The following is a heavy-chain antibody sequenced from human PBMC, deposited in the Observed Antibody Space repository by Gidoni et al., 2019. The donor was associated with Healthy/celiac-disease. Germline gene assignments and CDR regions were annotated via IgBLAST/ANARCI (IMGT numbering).Heavy chain of an antibody. J-gene: IGHJ5*02. V-gene: IGHV3-74*01. Sequence: EVQLVESGGGLVQPGGSLRLSCAASGFTLSSYWMYLFRQVPGKVLVLVSRINSDGSSTSYADSLKGRFTISIDNANNTLYLQMNSLRAEDTAVYYCAKNASLRGSNWFDPWGQGTLVTVSS. D-gene: IGHD5-12*01. CDR2: INSDGSST. CDR3: AKNASLRGSNWFDP. CDR1: GFTLSSYW.